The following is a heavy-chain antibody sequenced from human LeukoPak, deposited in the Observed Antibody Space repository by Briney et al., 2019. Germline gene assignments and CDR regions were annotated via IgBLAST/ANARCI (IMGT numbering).Heavy chain of an antibody. CDR1: GGTFSSYA. D-gene: IGHD6-19*01. Sequence: ASVKVSCKASGGTFSSYAISWVRQAPGQGLEWMGWINPNSGGTNYAQKFQGRVTMTRDTSISTAYMELRSLRSDDTAVYYCARVQPGYSSGWYVPGDYWGQGTLVTVSS. CDR3: ARVQPGYSSGWYVPGDY. V-gene: IGHV1-2*02. CDR2: INPNSGGT. J-gene: IGHJ4*02.